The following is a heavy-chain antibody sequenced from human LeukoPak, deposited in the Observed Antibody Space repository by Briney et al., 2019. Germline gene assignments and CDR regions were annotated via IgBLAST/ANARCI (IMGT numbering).Heavy chain of an antibody. D-gene: IGHD3-22*01. V-gene: IGHV4-38-2*01. CDR1: GFSISNAYY. J-gene: IGHJ4*02. CDR2: IYHSGST. Sequence: PSETLSLTCAAYGFSISNAYYWGWIRQPPGKGLEWLGSIYHSGSTYYNPFLNSRVTISVDPSKNQFSLRLNSVTAADTAVYFCVCNTGYYSGAQVDYWGQGTLVTVSS. CDR3: VCNTGYYSGAQVDY.